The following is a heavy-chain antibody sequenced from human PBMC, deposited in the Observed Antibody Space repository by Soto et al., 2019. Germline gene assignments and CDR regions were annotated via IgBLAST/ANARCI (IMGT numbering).Heavy chain of an antibody. CDR1: GYTFTGYY. J-gene: IGHJ6*02. V-gene: IGHV1-2*04. Sequence: ASVNVSCKASGYTFTGYYMHWVRQAPGQGLEWMGWINPNSGGTNYAQKFQGWVTMTRDTSISTAYMELSRLRSDDTAVYYCARLNMRSGYYYYGMDVWGQGTTVTVSS. CDR3: ARLNMRSGYYYYGMDV. CDR2: INPNSGGT. D-gene: IGHD6-19*01.